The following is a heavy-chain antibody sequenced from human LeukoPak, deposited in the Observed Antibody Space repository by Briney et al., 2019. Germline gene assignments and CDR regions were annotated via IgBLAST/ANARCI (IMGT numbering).Heavy chain of an antibody. J-gene: IGHJ5*02. Sequence: PGGSLRLSCAASGFTFSSYSMSWVRQAPGKGLVWVSRINSDGSSTSYADSVKGRFTISRDNAKNTLYLQMNSLRAEDTAVYYCARGESSSGWYGPLGPHWFDPWGQGTLVTVSS. CDR3: ARGESSSGWYGPLGPHWFDP. CDR2: INSDGSST. D-gene: IGHD6-19*01. CDR1: GFTFSSYS. V-gene: IGHV3-74*01.